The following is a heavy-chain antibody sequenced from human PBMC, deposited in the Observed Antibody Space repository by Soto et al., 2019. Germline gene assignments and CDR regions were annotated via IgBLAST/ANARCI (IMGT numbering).Heavy chain of an antibody. J-gene: IGHJ4*02. CDR2: IYYSGST. D-gene: IGHD6-13*01. CDR3: ARDVAYSSSWYGWGWDY. V-gene: IGHV4-31*03. Sequence: QVQLQESGPGLVKPSQTLSLPCTVSGGSISSGGYYWSWIRQHPGKGLEWIGYIYYSGSTYYNPSLKGRVTISVDTSKNQFSLKQSSVTAADTGVYYCARDVAYSSSWYGWGWDYWGQGTLVTVSS. CDR1: GGSISSGGYY.